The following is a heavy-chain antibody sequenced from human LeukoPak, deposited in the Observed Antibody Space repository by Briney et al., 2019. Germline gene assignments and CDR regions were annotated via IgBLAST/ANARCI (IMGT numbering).Heavy chain of an antibody. CDR2: IRSKAYGGTT. D-gene: IGHD2-2*01. J-gene: IGHJ6*03. CDR3: TRVAMHYYYMDV. Sequence: GGSLRLSCTASEFTFGDYAMSWVRQAPGKGLEWVGFIRSKAYGGTTEYAASVKGRFTISRDDSKSIAYLQMNSLKTEDTAVYYCTRVAMHYYYMDVWGKGTTVTVSS. V-gene: IGHV3-49*04. CDR1: EFTFGDYA.